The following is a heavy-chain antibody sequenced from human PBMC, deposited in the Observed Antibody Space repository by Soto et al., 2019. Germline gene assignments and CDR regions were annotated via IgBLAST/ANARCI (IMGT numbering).Heavy chain of an antibody. CDR3: ARTKYSISSFDY. CDR1: GFSLSTDDVG. J-gene: IGHJ4*02. D-gene: IGHD6-6*01. V-gene: IGHV2-5*02. CDR2: IYWDDDK. Sequence: QITLKESGPTLVKPTQTLTLTCTFSGFSLSTDDVGMGWIRQPPGKALDWLAVIYWDDDKRYSPSLKSRLTITKDTSTNQVVLTMTNMDSVDTATYYCARTKYSISSFDYWGQGALVTVSS.